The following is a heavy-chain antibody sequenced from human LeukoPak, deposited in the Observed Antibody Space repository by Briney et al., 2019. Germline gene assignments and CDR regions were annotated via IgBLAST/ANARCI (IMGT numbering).Heavy chain of an antibody. V-gene: IGHV4-30-2*01. CDR1: GGSIGSGGYS. CDR3: AGTADTAMDY. J-gene: IGHJ4*02. Sequence: PSQTLSLTCAVSGGSIGSGGYSWSWIWQPPGKGLEWIGYIYHSGSTYYNPSLKSRVTISVDRSKNQFSLKLSSVTAADTAVYYCAGTADTAMDYWGQGTLVTVSS. D-gene: IGHD5-18*01. CDR2: IYHSGST.